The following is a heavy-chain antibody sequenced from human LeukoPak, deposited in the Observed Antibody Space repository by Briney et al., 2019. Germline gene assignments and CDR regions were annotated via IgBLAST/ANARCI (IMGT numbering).Heavy chain of an antibody. CDR2: ISYDGSNK. V-gene: IGHV3-30*18. J-gene: IGHJ6*02. CDR3: AKDDADIVVVVAAPPPHYYYYGMDV. CDR1: GFTFSSYG. D-gene: IGHD2-15*01. Sequence: GRSLRLSCAASGFTFSSYGMHWVRQAPGKGLEWVAVISYDGSNKYYADSVKGRFAISRDNSKNTLYLQMNSLRAEDTAVYYCAKDDADIVVVVAAPPPHYYYYGMDVWGQGTTVTVSS.